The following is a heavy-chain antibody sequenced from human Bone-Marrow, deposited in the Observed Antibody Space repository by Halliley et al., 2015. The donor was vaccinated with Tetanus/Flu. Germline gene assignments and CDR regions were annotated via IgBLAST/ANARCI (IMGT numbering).Heavy chain of an antibody. V-gene: IGHV3-48*01. J-gene: IGHJ6*02. Sequence: KGLGWVSYINSGSSTIYYADSVKGRFTISRDNAKNSLYLQMNSLKGEDTGTYYCARAPGSLDVWGRGTTVTVSS. D-gene: IGHD3-10*01. CDR3: ARAPGSLDV. CDR2: INSGSSTI.